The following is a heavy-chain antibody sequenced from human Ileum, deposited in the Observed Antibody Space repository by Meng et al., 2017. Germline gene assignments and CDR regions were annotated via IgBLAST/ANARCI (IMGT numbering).Heavy chain of an antibody. Sequence: QVQLQEAGPGLVKPPETLSLICAVSGASIRNGNWWSWVPQPPGKGLEWIGEIYESGTTNYNPSLKSRVTISVDKSKNEFSLKLSSVTAADTALYYCARVSYNKGSPKFDSWGQGTLVTVSS. CDR3: ARVSYNKGSPKFDS. CDR1: GASIRNGNW. J-gene: IGHJ4*02. D-gene: IGHD1-14*01. CDR2: IYESGTT. V-gene: IGHV4-4*03.